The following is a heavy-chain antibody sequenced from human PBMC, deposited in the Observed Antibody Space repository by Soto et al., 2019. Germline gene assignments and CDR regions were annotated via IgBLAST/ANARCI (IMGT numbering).Heavy chain of an antibody. J-gene: IGHJ4*02. V-gene: IGHV3-43D*04. Sequence: GALRLSCAASGFTFDEYAMHWVRQPPGKGLEWVSLISWDGGNRYYADSVQGRFTISRDNSKYSLYLEMNSLRPEDTALYYCAKDISRGPTKNYDFWSGPDYWGQGTLVTVSS. D-gene: IGHD3-3*01. CDR3: AKDISRGPTKNYDFWSGPDY. CDR1: GFTFDEYA. CDR2: ISWDGGNR.